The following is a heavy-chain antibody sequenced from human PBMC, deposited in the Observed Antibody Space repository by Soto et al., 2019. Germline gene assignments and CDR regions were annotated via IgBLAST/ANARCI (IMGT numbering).Heavy chain of an antibody. CDR2: IYYDGNS. Sequence: KSSETLSLTCTVSGGSINSGDYYWTWVRQPPGKGLEWIGYIYYDGNSQHNPSLKSRVTMSIDTSKNQFSLNLSSVTAADTAVYYCARDRRWLPRGPNNWLDLWGQGTQVTVYS. J-gene: IGHJ5*02. V-gene: IGHV4-30-4*01. CDR1: GGSINSGDYY. D-gene: IGHD5-12*01. CDR3: ARDRRWLPRGPNNWLDL.